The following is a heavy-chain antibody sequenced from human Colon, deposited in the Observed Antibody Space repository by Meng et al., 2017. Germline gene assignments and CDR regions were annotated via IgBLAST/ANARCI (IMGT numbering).Heavy chain of an antibody. CDR1: GFTFSADA. CDR3: AKDQGVGGTLGLIGY. V-gene: IGHV3-30*04. CDR2: ISSDGSRK. Sequence: GGSLRLSCAASGFTFSADAMQWVRQAPGKGLEWVAIISSDGSRKFYADSVTGRFTISRDNSKNTLYLQMDSLRTEDTALYYCAKDQGVGGTLGLIGYWGQGTLVTVSS. D-gene: IGHD1-26*01. J-gene: IGHJ4*02.